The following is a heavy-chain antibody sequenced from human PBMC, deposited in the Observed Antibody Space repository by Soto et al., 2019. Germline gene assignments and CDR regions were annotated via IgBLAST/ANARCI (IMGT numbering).Heavy chain of an antibody. CDR1: GFTFSSDW. CDR2: IKQDGSEK. V-gene: IGHV3-7*03. CDR3: AGQWLEVSYYYFGMDV. D-gene: IGHD6-19*01. J-gene: IGHJ6*02. Sequence: GGSLRLSCAASGFTFSSDWMSWVRQAPGKGLEWVANIKQDGSEKYYVDSVKGRFTISRDNAKNSLYLQMNSLRAEDTAVYYCAGQWLEVSYYYFGMDVWGQGTTVTVSS.